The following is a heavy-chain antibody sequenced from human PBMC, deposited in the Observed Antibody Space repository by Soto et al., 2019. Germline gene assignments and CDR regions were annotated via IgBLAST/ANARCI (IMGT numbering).Heavy chain of an antibody. J-gene: IGHJ5*02. Sequence: QVQLVQSGAEVKKPGSSVKVSCKAPGGNFSSNGIRWVRQAPGQGLQFMGGIIPTFGTTNYAHKFRGRVTITADESTGTGYMVLISLRSDDTAVYYWSGASDSTLYNVLGPWGQGTLFSVYS. V-gene: IGHV1-69*01. D-gene: IGHD1-1*01. CDR3: SGASDSTLYNVLGP. CDR1: GGNFSSNG. CDR2: IIPTFGTT.